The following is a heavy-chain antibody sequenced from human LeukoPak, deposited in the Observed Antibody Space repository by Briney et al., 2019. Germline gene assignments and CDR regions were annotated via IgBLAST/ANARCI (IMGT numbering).Heavy chain of an antibody. V-gene: IGHV1-69*13. Sequence: SVKVSCKASGGTFSSYAISWVRQAPGQGLEWMGGIIPIFGTANYAQKFQGRVTITADESTSTAYMELSSLRSEDTAVYYCARETDEVGDFDYWGQGTLVTVSS. CDR3: ARETDEVGDFDY. D-gene: IGHD2-15*01. J-gene: IGHJ4*02. CDR1: GGTFSSYA. CDR2: IIPIFGTA.